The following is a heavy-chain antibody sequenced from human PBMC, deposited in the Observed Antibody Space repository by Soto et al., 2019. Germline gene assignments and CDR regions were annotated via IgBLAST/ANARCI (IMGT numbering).Heavy chain of an antibody. CDR3: AKDIPPEIDYFCHGMDV. D-gene: IGHD3-3*01. Sequence: QVQLVESGGGVVQPGRSLRLSCGASGFTFSDYGMYWVRQAPGKGLEWLAVISYGGSRKYYADSVKGRFTISRDNSENTLYQQMNSLTAEDTSVYYCAKDIPPEIDYFCHGMDVWGQGTTVTVSS. V-gene: IGHV3-30*18. J-gene: IGHJ6*02. CDR2: ISYGGSRK. CDR1: GFTFSDYG.